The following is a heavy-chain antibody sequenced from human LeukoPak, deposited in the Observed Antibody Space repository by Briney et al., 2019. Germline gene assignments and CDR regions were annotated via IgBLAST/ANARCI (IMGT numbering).Heavy chain of an antibody. CDR3: ARRSWYNWFDP. D-gene: IGHD6-13*01. V-gene: IGHV4-59*01. CDR2: IYYSGST. CDR1: GGSISSYY. Sequence: SETLSLTCTVSGGSISSYYWSWIRQPPGKGLEWIGYIYYSGSTNYNPSLRSRVTISIDTSKNQFSLMLSSVTAADTAIYYCARRSWYNWFDPWGQGTLVTVSS. J-gene: IGHJ5*02.